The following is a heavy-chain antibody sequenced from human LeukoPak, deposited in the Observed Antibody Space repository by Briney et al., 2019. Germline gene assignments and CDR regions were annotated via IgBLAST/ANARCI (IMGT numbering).Heavy chain of an antibody. CDR2: ISSGSSYI. D-gene: IGHD2-15*01. CDR1: GFTFSHHG. CDR3: ARVDGGYSGSTDC. V-gene: IGHV3-21*01. J-gene: IGHJ4*02. Sequence: GGSLRLSCAASGFTFSHHGMHWVRQAPGKGLEWVSSISSGSSYIYYADSVKGRFTISRDNAKNSLFLQMNSLRAEDTAVYYCARVDGGYSGSTDCWGQGTLVTVSS.